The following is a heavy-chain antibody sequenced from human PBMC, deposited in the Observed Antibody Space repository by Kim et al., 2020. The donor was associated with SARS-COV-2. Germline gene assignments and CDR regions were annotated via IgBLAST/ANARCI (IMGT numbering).Heavy chain of an antibody. D-gene: IGHD3-22*01. CDR2: IYHSGIT. CDR1: GYSISSNTNW. CDR3: TRYDSTVGWFDP. J-gene: IGHJ5*02. V-gene: IGHV4-28*01. Sequence: SETLSLTCLVSGYSISSNTNWWGWIRRPPGKGLEWIGYIYHSGITHYNPSLKSRVTMSVDTSKNQFTLRLSSVTAGDTAVYYCTRYDSTVGWFDPWGQGTQVTVSS.